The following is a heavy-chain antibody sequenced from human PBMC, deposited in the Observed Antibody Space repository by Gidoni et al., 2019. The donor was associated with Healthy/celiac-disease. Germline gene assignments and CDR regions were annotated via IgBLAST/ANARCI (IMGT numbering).Heavy chain of an antibody. V-gene: IGHV1-69*01. CDR3: AVEPRIVVVPAGGMDV. J-gene: IGHJ6*02. D-gene: IGHD2-2*01. Sequence: VQLVQSGAEVKKPGSSVKVSCKASGGTFSSYAISWVRQAPGQGLEWMGGIIPIFGTANYAQKFQGRVTITADESTSTAYMELSSLRSEDTAVYYCAVEPRIVVVPAGGMDVWGQGTTVTVSS. CDR1: GGTFSSYA. CDR2: IIPIFGTA.